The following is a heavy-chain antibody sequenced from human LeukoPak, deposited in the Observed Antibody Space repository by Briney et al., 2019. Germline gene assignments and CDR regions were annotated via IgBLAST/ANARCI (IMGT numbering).Heavy chain of an antibody. V-gene: IGHV4-38-2*01. Sequence: PSETLSLTCAVSGYSISSGYYWGWIRQPPRKGLEWIGSIYHSGSTYYNPSLKSRVTISVDTSKNQFSLKLSSVTAADTAVYYCARHLKGHDAFDIWGQGTMVTVSS. CDR3: ARHLKGHDAFDI. CDR1: GYSISSGYY. J-gene: IGHJ3*02. CDR2: IYHSGST.